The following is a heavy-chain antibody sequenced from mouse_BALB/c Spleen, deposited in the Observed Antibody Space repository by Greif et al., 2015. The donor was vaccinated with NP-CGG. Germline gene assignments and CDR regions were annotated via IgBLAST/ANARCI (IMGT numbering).Heavy chain of an antibody. CDR1: GYTFTDYE. J-gene: IGHJ2*01. CDR2: IDPETGGT. D-gene: IGHD2-3*01. CDR3: TRVYDGYYGY. V-gene: IGHV1-15*01. Sequence: VQLQQSGAELVRPGASVTLSCKASGYTFTDYEMHWVKQTPVHGLEWIGAIDPETGGTAYNQKFKGKATLTADKSSSTAYMELRSLTSEDSAVYYCTRVYDGYYGYWGQGTTLTVSS.